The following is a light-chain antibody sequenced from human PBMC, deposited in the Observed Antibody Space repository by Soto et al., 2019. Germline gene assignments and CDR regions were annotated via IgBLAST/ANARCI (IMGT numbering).Light chain of an antibody. V-gene: IGLV2-14*01. CDR3: SSDTSLSTYV. CDR1: SSDVGGYNY. J-gene: IGLJ1*01. Sequence: QSALTQPASVSGAPGQSITISCTGTSSDVGGYNYVSWYQHHPGKAPKLMIHEVSDRPSGLSNRFSGSKSGNTASLTISGLQAEDAADYYCSSDTSLSTYVFGTGTKLTVL. CDR2: EVS.